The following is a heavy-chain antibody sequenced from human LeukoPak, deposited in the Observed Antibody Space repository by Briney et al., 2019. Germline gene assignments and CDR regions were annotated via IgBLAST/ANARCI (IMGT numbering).Heavy chain of an antibody. D-gene: IGHD6-13*01. Sequence: GGSLKLSCAASGFTFNNYGMHWVRQAPGKGLEWVAFIRYNGNNQYYADSVKGRFTISRDNSKNTLYLQMNSLRAEDTAVYYCAKGPKQLLVGSRGYYFDYWGQGTLVTVSS. CDR2: IRYNGNNQ. CDR3: AKGPKQLLVGSRGYYFDY. CDR1: GFTFNNYG. J-gene: IGHJ4*02. V-gene: IGHV3-30*02.